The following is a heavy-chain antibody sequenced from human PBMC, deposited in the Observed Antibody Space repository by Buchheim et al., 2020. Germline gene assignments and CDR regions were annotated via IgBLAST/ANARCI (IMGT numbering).Heavy chain of an antibody. V-gene: IGHV3-33*01. D-gene: IGHD6-13*01. CDR3: ARGGTSWYY. J-gene: IGHJ4*02. Sequence: QVQLVESGGGVVQPGRSLGLSCSASGFTFSGYGMHWVRQAPGKGLEWVARIWFDGSAAEYADFVKGRFSISRDNSKNTLFLQMSSLGAEDTAVYYCARGGTSWYYWGQGTL. CDR1: GFTFSGYG. CDR2: IWFDGSAA.